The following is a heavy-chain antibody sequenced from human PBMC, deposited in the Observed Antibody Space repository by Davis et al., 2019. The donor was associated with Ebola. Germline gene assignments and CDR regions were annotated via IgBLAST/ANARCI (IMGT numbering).Heavy chain of an antibody. CDR3: ARNNQRYSSSWYWFDP. J-gene: IGHJ5*02. V-gene: IGHV4-34*01. Sequence: SETLSLTCAVYGGSFSGYYWSWIRQPPGKGLECIGEINHSGSTNYNPSLKSRVTISVDTSKNQFSLKLSSVTAADTAVYYCARNNQRYSSSWYWFDPWGQGTLVTVSS. CDR1: GGSFSGYY. CDR2: INHSGST. D-gene: IGHD6-13*01.